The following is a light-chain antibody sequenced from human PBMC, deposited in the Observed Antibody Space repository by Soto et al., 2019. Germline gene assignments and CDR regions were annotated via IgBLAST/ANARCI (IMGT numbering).Light chain of an antibody. CDR3: QAWDTSTGVV. J-gene: IGLJ2*01. CDR1: KLGDRF. CDR2: QDM. V-gene: IGLV3-1*01. Sequence: SYELTQPPSVSVCPGQTASITCSGDKLGDRFANWYQQKPGQSPVMVIYQDMKRPSGIPERFSGSNSGNTATLTISGTQAMDEADYYCQAWDTSTGVVFGGGTKLTVL.